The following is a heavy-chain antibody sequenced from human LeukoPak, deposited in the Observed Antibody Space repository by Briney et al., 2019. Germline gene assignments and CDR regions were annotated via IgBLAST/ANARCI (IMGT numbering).Heavy chain of an antibody. Sequence: SETLSLTCAVYGGSFSGYYWSWIRQPPGKGLEWIGEINHSGSTNYNPSLKSRVTISVDTSKNQFSLKLSSVTAADTAVYYCARQAPRDSSGYYLLQFSAFDIWGQGTMVTVSS. CDR1: GGSFSGYY. CDR3: ARQAPRDSSGYYLLQFSAFDI. J-gene: IGHJ3*02. D-gene: IGHD3-22*01. CDR2: INHSGST. V-gene: IGHV4-34*01.